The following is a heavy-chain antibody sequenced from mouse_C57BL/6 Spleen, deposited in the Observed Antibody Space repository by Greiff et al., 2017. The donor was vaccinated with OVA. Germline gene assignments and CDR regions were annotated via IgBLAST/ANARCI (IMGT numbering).Heavy chain of an antibody. D-gene: IGHD2-2*01. V-gene: IGHV1-80*01. J-gene: IGHJ2*01. CDR3: ARSQTMVTSFDY. Sequence: QVQLQQSGAELVKPGASVKISCKASGYAFSSYWMNWVKQRPGKGLEWIGQIYPGDGDTNYNGKFKGKATLTADKSSSTAYMQLSSLTSEDSAVYFCARSQTMVTSFDYWGQGTTLTVPS. CDR1: GYAFSSYW. CDR2: IYPGDGDT.